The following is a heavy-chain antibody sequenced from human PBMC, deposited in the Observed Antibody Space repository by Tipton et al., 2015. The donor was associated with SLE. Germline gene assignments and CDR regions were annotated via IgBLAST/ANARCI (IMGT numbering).Heavy chain of an antibody. CDR1: GGTVSNYA. CDR3: VRGFTVFGVVTMDY. D-gene: IGHD3-3*01. J-gene: IGHJ4*02. Sequence: QVQLVQSGAEVKSPGSSVKVSCKASGGTVSNYAITWVRQAPGQGLEWMGGIIPIFGTENYAQKFQGRVTITTDESTNTAYMDLSTLRSEDTAVYYCVRGFTVFGVVTMDYWGQGTLVTVSS. V-gene: IGHV1-69*01. CDR2: IIPIFGTE.